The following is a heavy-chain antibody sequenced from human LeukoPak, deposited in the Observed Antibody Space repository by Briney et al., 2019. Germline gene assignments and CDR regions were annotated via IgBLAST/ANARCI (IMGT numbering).Heavy chain of an antibody. Sequence: SETLSLTCTVSGGSISSYYWSWIRQLPGKGLEWIGYIYYSGSTNYNPSLKSRVTISVDTSKNQFSLKLSSVTAADTAVYYCARDLGGDYYFDYWGQGTLVTVSS. J-gene: IGHJ4*02. CDR3: ARDLGGDYYFDY. D-gene: IGHD4-17*01. CDR2: IYYSGST. V-gene: IGHV4-59*01. CDR1: GGSISSYY.